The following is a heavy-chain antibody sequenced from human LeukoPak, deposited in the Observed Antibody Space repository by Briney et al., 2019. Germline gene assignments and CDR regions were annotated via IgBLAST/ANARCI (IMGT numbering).Heavy chain of an antibody. CDR3: ASQNPATSGLNY. J-gene: IGHJ4*02. Sequence: PGTSLRLSCAASGFTFSGYIFHWVRQAPGQGLEWVTVISYDGTGPHYADSVKGRFTISRDNAMNTVYLQMNSLRPEDTAVYYCASQNPATSGLNYWGQGTLLTVSS. V-gene: IGHV3-30*03. CDR2: ISYDGTGP. CDR1: GFTFSGYI. D-gene: IGHD2-15*01.